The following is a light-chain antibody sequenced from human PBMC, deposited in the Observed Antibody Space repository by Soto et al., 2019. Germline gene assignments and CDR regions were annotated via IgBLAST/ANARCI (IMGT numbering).Light chain of an antibody. J-gene: IGKJ3*01. CDR1: QSVRSY. Sequence: EIVLTQSPATLSLSPGERATLSCRASQSVRSYLAWYQQKLGQAPRLLIYDASNRATGIPARFSGSGSGTAFTLTISSLEPEDFAVYYCQQRSNWPPFTFGPGTKVDIK. CDR2: DAS. CDR3: QQRSNWPPFT. V-gene: IGKV3-11*01.